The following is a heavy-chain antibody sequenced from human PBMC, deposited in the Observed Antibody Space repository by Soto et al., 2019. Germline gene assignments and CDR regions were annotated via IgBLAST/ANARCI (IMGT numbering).Heavy chain of an antibody. CDR1: GFTFNKAW. Sequence: EVQLVESGGGLVKPGGSLRLSCAASGFTFNKAWMTWVRQAPGKGLEWVGRIKSKADGETTDYAAPVKGRFTISRDDSKNTLYLQMNSLKTEDTAVYYCTTDGPYRRSSIWFDPWGQGTLVTVSS. CDR3: TTDGPYRRSSIWFDP. V-gene: IGHV3-15*01. CDR2: IKSKADGETT. J-gene: IGHJ5*02. D-gene: IGHD6-6*01.